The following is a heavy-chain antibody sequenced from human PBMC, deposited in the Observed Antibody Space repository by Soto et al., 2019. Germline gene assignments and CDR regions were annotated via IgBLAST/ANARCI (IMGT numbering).Heavy chain of an antibody. V-gene: IGHV4-30-2*01. J-gene: IGHJ4*02. CDR1: GDTISTGGYT. CDR3: VRVLYMLTTAFDF. Sequence: SETLSLTCAVSGDTISTGGYTWAWIRQPPGKALEWIGHTYHSGNPYYNPSLKSRVIISVDRSKNQFSLKVRSVTAADTAVYFCVRVLYMLTTAFDFWGQGTLVTAPQ. D-gene: IGHD3-16*01. CDR2: TYHSGNP.